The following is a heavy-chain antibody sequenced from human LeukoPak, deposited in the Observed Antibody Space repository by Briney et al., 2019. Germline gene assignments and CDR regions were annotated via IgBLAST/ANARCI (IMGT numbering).Heavy chain of an antibody. CDR2: IRFDGSDK. J-gene: IGHJ4*02. V-gene: IGHV3-30*02. D-gene: IGHD3-22*01. CDR3: AKDSGAYSFDY. CDR1: GFTFSSYN. Sequence: GGSLRLSCAASGFTFSSYNMHWGRQAPGKGLEWVAFIRFDGSDKYYADSVKGRFTITRDNSKNTLSLQMNSLRAEDTAVYYCAKDSGAYSFDYWGQGTLVTVSS.